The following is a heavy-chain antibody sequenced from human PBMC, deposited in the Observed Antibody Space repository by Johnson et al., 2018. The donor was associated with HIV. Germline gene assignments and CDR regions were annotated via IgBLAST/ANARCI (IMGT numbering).Heavy chain of an antibody. CDR3: TTVGGHDAFDI. V-gene: IGHV3-15*01. CDR2: IKSKTGGGTT. CDR1: GFRFSNAW. J-gene: IGHJ3*02. Sequence: VQLVESGGGLVKPGGSLRLSCTASGFRFSNAWMGWVRQAPGKGLEWLGRIKSKTGGGTTSYAAPVKGRFTISRDDSKNTLYLQMNSLKTEDTAVYYCTTVGGHDAFDIWGQGTMVTVSS. D-gene: IGHD2-15*01.